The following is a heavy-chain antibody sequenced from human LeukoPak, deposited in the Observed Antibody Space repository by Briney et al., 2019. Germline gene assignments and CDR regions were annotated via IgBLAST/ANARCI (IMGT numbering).Heavy chain of an antibody. V-gene: IGHV3-30-3*02. CDR3: AKDDKPGIAAAGIGY. J-gene: IGHJ4*02. D-gene: IGHD6-13*01. CDR1: GFTFSSYA. Sequence: GGSLRLSCAASGFTFSSYAMHWVRQAPGKGLEWVAVISYDGSNKYYADSVKGRFTISRDNSKNTLYLQMNSLRAEDTAVYYCAKDDKPGIAAAGIGYWGQGTLVTVSS. CDR2: ISYDGSNK.